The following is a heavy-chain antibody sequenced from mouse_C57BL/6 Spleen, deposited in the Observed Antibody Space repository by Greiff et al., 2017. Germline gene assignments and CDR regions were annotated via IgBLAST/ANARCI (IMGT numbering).Heavy chain of an antibody. Sequence: VQLQQSGPELVKPGASVKISCKASGYAFSSSWMNWVKQRPGKGLEWIGRIYPGDGDTNYNGKFKGKATLTADKSSSTAYMQLSSLTSEDAAVYFCARGDGNPLAYWGQGTLVTVSA. J-gene: IGHJ3*01. CDR1: GYAFSSSW. CDR2: IYPGDGDT. V-gene: IGHV1-82*01. D-gene: IGHD2-1*01. CDR3: ARGDGNPLAY.